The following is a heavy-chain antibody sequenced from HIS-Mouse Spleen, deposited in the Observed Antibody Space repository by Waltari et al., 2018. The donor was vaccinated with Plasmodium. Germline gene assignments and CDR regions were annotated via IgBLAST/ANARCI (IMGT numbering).Heavy chain of an antibody. V-gene: IGHV1-2*02. CDR3: ARVLGYKAAAGTFVEYFQH. J-gene: IGHJ1*01. CDR2: TNPNRGGK. D-gene: IGHD6-13*01. CDR1: GYTFTGYY. Sequence: QVQLVQSGAEVKKPGASVKVSCKASGYTFTGYYMHWVRQAPGQGLEGMGWTNPNRGGKKYAQKFKGRVTMTRDTSISTAYMELSRLRSDDTAVYYCARVLGYKAAAGTFVEYFQHWGQGTLVTVSS.